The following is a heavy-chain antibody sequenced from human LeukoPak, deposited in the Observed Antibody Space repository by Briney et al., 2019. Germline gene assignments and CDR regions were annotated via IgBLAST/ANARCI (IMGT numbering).Heavy chain of an antibody. D-gene: IGHD1-26*01. Sequence: PSETLSLTCTVSGGSISSSSYYWGWIRQPPGKGLEWIGSIYYSGSTYYNPSLKSRVTISVDTSKNQFSLKLSSVTAADTAVYYCARDQGFGIVGATGYNWFDPWGQGTLVTVSS. CDR3: ARDQGFGIVGATGYNWFDP. CDR2: IYYSGST. J-gene: IGHJ5*02. V-gene: IGHV4-39*07. CDR1: GGSISSSSYY.